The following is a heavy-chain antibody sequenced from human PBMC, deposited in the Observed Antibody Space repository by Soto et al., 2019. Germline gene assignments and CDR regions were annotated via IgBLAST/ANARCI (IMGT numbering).Heavy chain of an antibody. Sequence: QVQLVQSGAEVKKPGSSVKVSCKASGGTFSSYAISWVRQAPGQGLEWMGGIIPIFGTANYAQKFQGRVTITADKSPSTAYVELSSLRSEDTGVYSWAGAQWELLWFDYWGQGTLVRVSS. V-gene: IGHV1-69*06. J-gene: IGHJ4*02. CDR3: AGAQWELLWFDY. D-gene: IGHD1-26*01. CDR2: IIPIFGTA. CDR1: GGTFSSYA.